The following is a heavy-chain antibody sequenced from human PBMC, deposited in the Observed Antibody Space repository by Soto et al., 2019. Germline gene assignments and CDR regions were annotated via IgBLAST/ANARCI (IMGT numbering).Heavy chain of an antibody. Sequence: EVQLVESGGGLVQPGGSLRLSCAASGFIFSNYGMHWVRQAPGTGLEWISYVGGIATSRDYADSVKGRFTISRDNAKNSLYLKMTSMRDDDTAVYYCAGALLLGGSSGWGFNYWGQGSLVTVSS. CDR1: GFIFSNYG. CDR3: AGALLLGGSSGWGFNY. D-gene: IGHD3-22*01. J-gene: IGHJ4*02. V-gene: IGHV3-48*02. CDR2: VGGIATSR.